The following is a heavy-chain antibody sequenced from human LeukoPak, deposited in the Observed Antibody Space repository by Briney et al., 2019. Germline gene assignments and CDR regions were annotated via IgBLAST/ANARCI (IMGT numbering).Heavy chain of an antibody. Sequence: GRSLRLSCAASGFTFSTYAMHWVRQAPGKGLEWVAVISYDGSNKYYADSVKGRFTISRDNSKNTLYLQMNSLRTEDTAVYYCAKEFRVDRTGKTISNFDYWGQGTLVTVSS. CDR1: GFTFSTYA. D-gene: IGHD3-9*01. CDR2: ISYDGSNK. CDR3: AKEFRVDRTGKTISNFDY. V-gene: IGHV3-30-3*01. J-gene: IGHJ4*02.